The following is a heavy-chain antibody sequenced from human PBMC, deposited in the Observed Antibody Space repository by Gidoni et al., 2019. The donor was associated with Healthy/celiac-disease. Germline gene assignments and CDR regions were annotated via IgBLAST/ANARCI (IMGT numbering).Heavy chain of an antibody. V-gene: IGHV2-5*01. D-gene: IGHD6-13*01. CDR1: GFSLSTSGVG. J-gene: IGHJ6*02. CDR3: AHSPTPPHGSSYLTYGMDV. CDR2: RYGNDDK. Sequence: QITLKESGPTLVKPTQTLTLTCTFSGFSLSTSGVGVGWIRQPPGKALEWLALRYGNDDKRYSPSLKSRLTITKDTSKNQVVLTMTNMDPVDTATYYCAHSPTPPHGSSYLTYGMDVWGQGTTVTVSS.